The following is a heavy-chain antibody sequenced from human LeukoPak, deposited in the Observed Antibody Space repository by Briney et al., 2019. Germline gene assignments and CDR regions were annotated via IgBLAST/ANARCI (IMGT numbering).Heavy chain of an antibody. CDR1: GFTFSSYA. D-gene: IGHD5/OR15-5a*01. J-gene: IGHJ6*02. CDR2: ISYDGSNK. CDR3: AGGLRYYYYYGMDV. V-gene: IGHV3-30-3*01. Sequence: GGSLRLSCAASGFTFSSYAMRWVRQAPGKGLEWVAVISYDGSNKYYADSVKGRFTISRDNSKNTLYLQMNSLRAEDTAVYYCAGGLRYYYYYGMDVWGQGTTVTVSS.